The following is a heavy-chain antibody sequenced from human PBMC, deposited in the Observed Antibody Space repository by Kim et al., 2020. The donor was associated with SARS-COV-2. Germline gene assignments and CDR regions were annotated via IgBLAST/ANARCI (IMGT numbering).Heavy chain of an antibody. V-gene: IGHV4-34*01. CDR2: INHSGST. CDR3: AREMKTGYSSGIDY. Sequence: SETLSLTCAVYGGSFSGYYWSWIRQPPGKGLEWIGEINHSGSTNYNPSLKSRVTISVDTSKNQFSLKLSSVTAADTAVYYCAREMKTGYSSGIDYWGQGTLVTVSS. J-gene: IGHJ4*02. D-gene: IGHD5-18*01. CDR1: GGSFSGYY.